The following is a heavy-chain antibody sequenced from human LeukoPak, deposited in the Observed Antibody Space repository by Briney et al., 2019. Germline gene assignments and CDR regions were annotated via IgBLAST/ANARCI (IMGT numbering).Heavy chain of an antibody. V-gene: IGHV4-31*11. CDR1: GDSISSNAYS. CDR3: ASLRGLGRQYYFDS. J-gene: IGHJ4*02. CDR2: ISYSGTT. D-gene: IGHD3-10*01. Sequence: PSQTLSLTCAVSGDSISSNAYSWSWIRQPPGKGLEWIGYISYSGTTYYNPSLKSRVTISTDTSKNQFSLKLTSVTAADTAVYSCASLRGLGRQYYFDSWGQGTLVTVSS.